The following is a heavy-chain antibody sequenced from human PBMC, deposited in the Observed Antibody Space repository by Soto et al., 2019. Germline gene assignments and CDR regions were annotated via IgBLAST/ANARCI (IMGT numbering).Heavy chain of an antibody. V-gene: IGHV3-15*01. CDR2: IKSKTDGGTT. CDR3: TRKDDYCTNGVCYKTIDY. D-gene: IGHD2-8*01. CDR1: GFTFSNAW. Sequence: GGSLRLSCAASGFTFSNAWMSWVRQAPGKGLEWVGRIKSKTDGGTTDYAAPVKGRFTISRDDSKNTLYLQMNSLKTEDTAVYYCTRKDDYCTNGVCYKTIDYWGQGTLVTVSS. J-gene: IGHJ4*02.